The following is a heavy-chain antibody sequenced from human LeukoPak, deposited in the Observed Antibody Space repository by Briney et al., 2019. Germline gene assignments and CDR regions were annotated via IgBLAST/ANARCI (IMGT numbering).Heavy chain of an antibody. V-gene: IGHV3-23*01. CDR3: AKASEAVAGKDVLALDY. D-gene: IGHD6-19*01. CDR2: MSGSGGSS. J-gene: IGHJ4*02. Sequence: GGSLRLSCAASGFTFSIYAMSWVRQAPGKGLQWVSGMSGSGGSSYHADSVEGRFTISRDNSKNTLYLQMNSLRAEDTAVYYCAKASEAVAGKDVLALDYWGQGTLVTVSS. CDR1: GFTFSIYA.